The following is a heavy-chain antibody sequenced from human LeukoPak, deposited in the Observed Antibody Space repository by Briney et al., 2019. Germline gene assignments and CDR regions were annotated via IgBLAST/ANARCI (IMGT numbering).Heavy chain of an antibody. CDR3: AMTIAARRYFDY. V-gene: IGHV4-4*02. J-gene: IGHJ4*02. CDR1: GGSISSSNW. Sequence: SETLSLTCAVSGGSISSSNWWSWVRQPPGKGLEWIGEIYHSGSTNYNPSLKSRVTISVDTSKNQFSLKLSSVTAADTAVYYCAMTIAARRYFDYWGQGTLVTVSS. D-gene: IGHD6-6*01. CDR2: IYHSGST.